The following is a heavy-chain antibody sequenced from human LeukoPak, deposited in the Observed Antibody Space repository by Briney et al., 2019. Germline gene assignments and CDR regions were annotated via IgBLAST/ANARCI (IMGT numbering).Heavy chain of an antibody. CDR1: GGSFSGYY. J-gene: IGHJ4*02. Sequence: SETLSLTCAVYGGSFSGYYWSWIRQPPGKGLEWIGEINHSGSTNYNPSLKSRVTISVDTSKNQFSLKLSPVTAADTAVYYCARDLEYSSSLWGQGTLVTVSS. CDR3: ARDLEYSSSL. CDR2: INHSGST. D-gene: IGHD6-6*01. V-gene: IGHV4-34*01.